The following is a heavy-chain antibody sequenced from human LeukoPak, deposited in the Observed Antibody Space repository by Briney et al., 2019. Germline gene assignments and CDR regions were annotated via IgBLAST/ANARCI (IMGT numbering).Heavy chain of an antibody. D-gene: IGHD1-26*01. Sequence: SETLSLACTVYRDPISSHYWSWIRQPRGKGLEWLGYVSFSGTTKYSPSLNSRVTISRDTSKNQFSLRVNSVTAADTAVYYCTRSRVSGSYFDYHSGMDVWGQGTTVIVS. CDR2: VSFSGTT. CDR3: TRSRVSGSYFDYHSGMDV. V-gene: IGHV4-59*11. J-gene: IGHJ6*02. CDR1: RDPISSHY.